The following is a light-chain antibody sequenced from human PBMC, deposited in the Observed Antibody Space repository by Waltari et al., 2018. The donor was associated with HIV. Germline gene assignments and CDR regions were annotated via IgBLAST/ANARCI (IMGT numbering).Light chain of an antibody. V-gene: IGLV3-1*01. CDR3: QAWDSSTWV. Sequence: SYELTRPPSVSVSPGQTATITCSGDTLGDKFACWYQQKPGHSPVLVIYQVSKRPSGVPERVSGSNAGNTATLTISGTQAMDEADYYCQAWDSSTWVFGGGTKLTVL. CDR1: TLGDKF. J-gene: IGLJ3*02. CDR2: QVS.